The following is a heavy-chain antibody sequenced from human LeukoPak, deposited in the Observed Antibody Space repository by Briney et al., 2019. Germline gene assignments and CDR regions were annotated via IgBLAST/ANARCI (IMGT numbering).Heavy chain of an antibody. J-gene: IGHJ4*02. V-gene: IGHV3-7*01. CDR3: ARDGRYYFDY. CDR1: GFTFSGFW. Sequence: GGSLRLSCAVSGFTFSGFWMSWSRQAPGKGLECVASINSDGSEGYYADVVKGRFTISRDNAKNTLYLQMNSLRAEDTAVYYCARDGRYYFDYWGQGTLVTVSS. CDR2: INSDGSEG. D-gene: IGHD1-26*01.